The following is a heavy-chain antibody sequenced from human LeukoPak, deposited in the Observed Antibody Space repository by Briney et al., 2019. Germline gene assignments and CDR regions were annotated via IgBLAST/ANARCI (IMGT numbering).Heavy chain of an antibody. CDR3: ARDAPMGTPFY. D-gene: IGHD2-15*01. Sequence: AASVKVSCKASGGTFSSYAISWVRQAPGQGLEWMGGIIPIFGTANYAQKFQGRVTITTDESTSTAYMELSSLRSEDTAVYYCARDAPMGTPFYWGQGTLVTVSS. J-gene: IGHJ4*02. V-gene: IGHV1-69*05. CDR2: IIPIFGTA. CDR1: GGTFSSYA.